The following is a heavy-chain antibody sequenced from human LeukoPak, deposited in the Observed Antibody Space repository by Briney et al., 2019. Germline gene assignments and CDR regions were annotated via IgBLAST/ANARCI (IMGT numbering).Heavy chain of an antibody. CDR3: AKGGGSYLVHRIDY. Sequence: PGGSLRLSCAASGFTFDDYAMHWVRQAPGKGLEWVSGISWNSGSIGYADSVKGRFTISRDNAKNSLYLQMNSLRAEDMALYYCAKGGGSYLVHRIDYWGQGTLVTVSS. CDR2: ISWNSGSI. D-gene: IGHD1-26*01. J-gene: IGHJ4*02. CDR1: GFTFDDYA. V-gene: IGHV3-9*03.